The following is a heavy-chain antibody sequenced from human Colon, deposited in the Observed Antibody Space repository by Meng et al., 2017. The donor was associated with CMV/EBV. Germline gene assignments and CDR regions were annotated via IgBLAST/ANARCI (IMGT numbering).Heavy chain of an antibody. V-gene: IGHV1-2*02. Sequence: QVQLVQSGAEVKKPAASVKVSCKTSGYTFTDYYIHWVRQAPGQGLEWMGWINSISGDTNYAQKFQGRVTMTRDTSITTAYMELNSLKSDDTAVYYCGRDRHLDPWGQGTLVTVSS. J-gene: IGHJ5*02. CDR3: GRDRHLDP. CDR2: INSISGDT. D-gene: IGHD3-3*02. CDR1: GYTFTDYY.